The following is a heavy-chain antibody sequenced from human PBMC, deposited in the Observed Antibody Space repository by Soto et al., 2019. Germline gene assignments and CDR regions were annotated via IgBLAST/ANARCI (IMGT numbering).Heavy chain of an antibody. CDR3: ARGDYYDSSGYSFDY. CDR2: IIPIFGTA. V-gene: IGHV1-69*13. Sequence: ASVKVSCKASGVTFSSYAISWVRQAPGQGLEWMGGIIPIFGTANYAQKFQGRVTITADESTSTAYMELSSLRSEDTAVYYCARGDYYDSSGYSFDYWGQGTLVTVSS. CDR1: GVTFSSYA. D-gene: IGHD3-22*01. J-gene: IGHJ4*02.